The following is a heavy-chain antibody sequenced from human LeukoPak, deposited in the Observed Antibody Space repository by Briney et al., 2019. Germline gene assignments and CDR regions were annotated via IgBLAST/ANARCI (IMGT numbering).Heavy chain of an antibody. J-gene: IGHJ3*02. Sequence: GASVKVSCKASGYTFTGYYMHWVRQAPGQGLEWMGWINPNSGGTNYAQKFQGWVTMTRDTSISTAYMELSRLRSDDTAVYYCARPVAGMIDAFDIWGQGTMVTVSS. CDR3: ARPVAGMIDAFDI. CDR2: INPNSGGT. D-gene: IGHD6-19*01. V-gene: IGHV1-2*04. CDR1: GYTFTGYY.